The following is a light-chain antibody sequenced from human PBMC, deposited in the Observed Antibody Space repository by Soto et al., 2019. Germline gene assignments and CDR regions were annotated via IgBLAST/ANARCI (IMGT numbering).Light chain of an antibody. Sequence: EIELTQSPVTLSLSPGERATLSCRASKSVSRNYLAWYQQRPGQAPKLLIYDASRWATGIPDRFSGSGSGTDFTLTISRLEPEDFAVYYCQQCSTSPQTFGGGTKVEI. CDR1: KSVSRNY. J-gene: IGKJ4*02. CDR2: DAS. CDR3: QQCSTSPQT. V-gene: IGKV3-20*01.